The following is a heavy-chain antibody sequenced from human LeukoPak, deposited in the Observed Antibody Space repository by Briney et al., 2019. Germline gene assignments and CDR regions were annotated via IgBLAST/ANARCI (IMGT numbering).Heavy chain of an antibody. D-gene: IGHD4-17*01. Sequence: PSETLSLTCAVSGGFISSYYWSWIRQPPGKGLEWIGYIYYTGSTNYNPSLKSRVTISLDTSKNQFSLKLSSVTAADMAVYYCARRQARPTVTWYFDLWGRGTLVTVSS. CDR2: IYYTGST. CDR1: GGFISSYY. J-gene: IGHJ2*01. CDR3: ARRQARPTVTWYFDL. V-gene: IGHV4-59*08.